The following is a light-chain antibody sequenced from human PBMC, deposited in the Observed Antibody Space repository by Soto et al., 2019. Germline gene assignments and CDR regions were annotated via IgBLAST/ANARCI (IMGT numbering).Light chain of an antibody. J-gene: IGKJ3*01. CDR1: QSIYRNF. Sequence: EIVLTQSPDTLSLSPGERATLSCRASQSIYRNFLAWYQQKPGQAPRLLIYGASSKATGIPDRFSGSGSGTDLIVTISRLKPEDVAVYFCQQDGSLPSTFGAGTKVNIK. V-gene: IGKV3-20*01. CDR2: GAS. CDR3: QQDGSLPST.